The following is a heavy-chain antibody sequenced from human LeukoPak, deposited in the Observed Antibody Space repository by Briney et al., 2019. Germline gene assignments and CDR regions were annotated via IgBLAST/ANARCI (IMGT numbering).Heavy chain of an antibody. J-gene: IGHJ4*02. CDR3: AAQYCSGGSCYPRY. CDR1: GFTFSSYW. CDR2: INSDGSST. D-gene: IGHD2-15*01. Sequence: GGSLRLSCAPSGFTFSSYWMHWVRQAPGKGLMWVSRINSDGSSTSYADSVKGRFTISRDNAKNTLYLQINSLRAEDTAVYYCAAQYCSGGSCYPRYWGQGTLVTVSS. V-gene: IGHV3-74*01.